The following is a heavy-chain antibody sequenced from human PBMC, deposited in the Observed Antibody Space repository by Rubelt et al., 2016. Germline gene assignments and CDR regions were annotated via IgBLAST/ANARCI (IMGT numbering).Heavy chain of an antibody. Sequence: VQLVESGGGVVQPGGSLRLSCAASGFTVSSNYMSWVRQAPGKGLEWVSIISSGGSTYYADSLKGRCTISIDNSKNTRYFQMNSLRAGDPAVYYCARAVKEARYSYGYGQVDSWGQGTLVTVSS. CDR3: ARAVKEARYSYGYGQVDS. CDR1: GFTVSSNY. V-gene: IGHV3-53*01. CDR2: ISSGGST. D-gene: IGHD5-18*01. J-gene: IGHJ4*02.